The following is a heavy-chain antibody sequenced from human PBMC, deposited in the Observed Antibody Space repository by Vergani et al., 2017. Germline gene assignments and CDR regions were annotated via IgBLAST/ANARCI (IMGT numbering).Heavy chain of an antibody. J-gene: IGHJ4*02. V-gene: IGHV5-10-1*03. CDR1: GYSFTSYW. Sequence: EVQLVQSGAEVKKPGVSLRISCKGSGYSFTSYWNSWVRQMPGKGLEWMGRIDPSDSYTNYSPSFQGHVTISADKSISTSYLQWSSLKASDSAMYYCARHPPPDTDEYSYGPCLDYWGQGTLVTVSS. CDR2: IDPSDSYT. CDR3: ARHPPPDTDEYSYGPCLDY. D-gene: IGHD5-18*01.